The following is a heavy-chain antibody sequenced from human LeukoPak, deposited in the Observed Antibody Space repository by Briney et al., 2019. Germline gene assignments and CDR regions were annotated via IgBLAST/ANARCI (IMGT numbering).Heavy chain of an antibody. D-gene: IGHD3-22*01. CDR3: AKSNGYGLIDI. CDR1: GDSISSSHW. J-gene: IGHJ3*02. V-gene: IGHV4-4*02. Sequence: SETLSLTCAVSGDSISSSHWWSWVRQSPGKGLEWIGEIYHSGNTNYSPSLKSRVTISLDTSRNQFSLKLNSVTAADTAVYYCAKSNGYGLIDIWGQGTMVTVSS. CDR2: IYHSGNT.